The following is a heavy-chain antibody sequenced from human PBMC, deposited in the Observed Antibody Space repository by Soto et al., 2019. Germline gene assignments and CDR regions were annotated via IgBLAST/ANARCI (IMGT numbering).Heavy chain of an antibody. Sequence: DSVKGRFAISRDNSKRTVDLQMNSMTIEDTAVYYCAILPTVTTTSDYWGQGTLVTVSS. V-gene: IGHV3-30*09. D-gene: IGHD4-17*01. CDR3: AILPTVTTTSDY. J-gene: IGHJ4*02.